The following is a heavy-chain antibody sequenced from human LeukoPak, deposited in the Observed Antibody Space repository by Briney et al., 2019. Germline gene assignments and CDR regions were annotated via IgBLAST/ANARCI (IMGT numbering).Heavy chain of an antibody. CDR2: ISSSGSTI. CDR1: GFTFSSYE. CDR3: ARDSGYERYYYYYYMDV. Sequence: GGSLRLSCAASGFTFSSYEMNWVRQAPGKGLEWVSYISSSGSTIYYADSVKGRFTISRDNAKNSLYLQMNSLRAEDTAVYYCARDSGYERYYYYYYMDVWGKGTTVTVSS. D-gene: IGHD5-12*01. V-gene: IGHV3-48*03. J-gene: IGHJ6*03.